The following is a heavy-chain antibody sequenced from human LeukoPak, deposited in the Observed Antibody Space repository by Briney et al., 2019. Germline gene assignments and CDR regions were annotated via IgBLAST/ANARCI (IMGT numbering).Heavy chain of an antibody. Sequence: GESLKISWKGSGYSFTSYWIGWVRQMPGKGLVWMGIIYPGDSDTRYSPSFQGRLTTSADDSISTSFLLRSNLMASDTAMYYCARLSSSGSEGAFDIWGQGTMVTVSS. D-gene: IGHD3-22*01. CDR3: ARLSSSGSEGAFDI. J-gene: IGHJ3*02. V-gene: IGHV5-51*01. CDR1: GYSFTSYW. CDR2: IYPGDSDT.